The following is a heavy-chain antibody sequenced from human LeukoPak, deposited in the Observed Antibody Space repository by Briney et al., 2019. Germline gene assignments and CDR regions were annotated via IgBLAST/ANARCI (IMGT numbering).Heavy chain of an antibody. D-gene: IGHD5-12*01. CDR2: IKQDGSEK. V-gene: IGHV3-7*01. Sequence: PGGSLRLSCAASGFTFSSYWMSWVRQAPGKGLEWVANIKQDGSEKYYVDSVKGRFTISRDNAKNTLYLQLNSLRAEDTAVYYCARAGPGYSGHDYWYFDLWGRGTLVTVSS. J-gene: IGHJ2*01. CDR1: GFTFSSYW. CDR3: ARAGPGYSGHDYWYFDL.